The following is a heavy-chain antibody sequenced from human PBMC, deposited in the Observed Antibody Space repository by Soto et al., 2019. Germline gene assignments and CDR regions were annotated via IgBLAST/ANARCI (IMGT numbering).Heavy chain of an antibody. D-gene: IGHD3-3*01. CDR3: VRVRYDFWSGTTRWFDP. CDR2: IYYSGST. Sequence: QVQLQESGPGLVKPSQTLSLTCTVSGGSISSGDYYWSWIRQPPGKGLEWIGYIYYSGSTYYNPSLKSRVTISVDTSKNQFSLKLSSVTAADTAVYYCVRVRYDFWSGTTRWFDPWGQGTLVTVSS. CDR1: GGSISSGDYY. J-gene: IGHJ5*02. V-gene: IGHV4-30-4*01.